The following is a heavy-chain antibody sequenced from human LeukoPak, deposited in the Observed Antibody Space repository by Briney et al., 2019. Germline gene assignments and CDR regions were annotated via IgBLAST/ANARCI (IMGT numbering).Heavy chain of an antibody. V-gene: IGHV4-39*07. J-gene: IGHJ6*03. Sequence: SETLSLTCTVSGGSISSSSYYWGWIRQPPGKGLEWIGSIYYSGSTYYNPSLKSRVTISVDTSKNQFSLKLSSATAADTAVYYCARVGSSSKVLHYYYYMDVWGKGATVTVSS. D-gene: IGHD6-13*01. CDR2: IYYSGST. CDR1: GGSISSSSYY. CDR3: ARVGSSSKVLHYYYYMDV.